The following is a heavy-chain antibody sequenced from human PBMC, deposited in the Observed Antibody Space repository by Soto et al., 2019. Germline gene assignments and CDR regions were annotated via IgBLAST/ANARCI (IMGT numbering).Heavy chain of an antibody. J-gene: IGHJ6*02. CDR2: IWYDGSNK. V-gene: IGHV3-33*01. D-gene: IGHD5-18*01. Sequence: GGSLRLSCAASGFTFSSYGMHWVRQAPGKGLEWVAVIWYDGSNKYYADSVKGRFTISRDNSKNTLYLQMNSLRAEDTAVYYCARVQGADSYGYSYYGMDVWGQGTTVTVSS. CDR3: ARVQGADSYGYSYYGMDV. CDR1: GFTFSSYG.